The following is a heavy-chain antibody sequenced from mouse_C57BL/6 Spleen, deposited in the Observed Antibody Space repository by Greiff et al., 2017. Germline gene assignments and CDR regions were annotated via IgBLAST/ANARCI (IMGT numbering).Heavy chain of an antibody. J-gene: IGHJ4*01. D-gene: IGHD1-2*01. Sequence: VQLQQSGPELVKPGASVKIPCKASGYTFTDYNMDWVKQSHGKSLEWIGDINPNNGGTIYNQKFKGKATLTVDKSSSTAYMERRSLTSEDTAVYYCARGDSLLRYAMDYWGQGTSVTVSS. CDR1: GYTFTDYN. CDR2: INPNNGGT. CDR3: ARGDSLLRYAMDY. V-gene: IGHV1-18*01.